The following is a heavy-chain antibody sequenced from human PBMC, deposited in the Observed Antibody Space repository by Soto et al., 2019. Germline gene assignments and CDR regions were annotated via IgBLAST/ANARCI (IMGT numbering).Heavy chain of an antibody. CDR2: IYYSGST. D-gene: IGHD2-2*01. CDR3: ARGDIVVVPAAIQGANWFDP. Sequence: QVQLQESGPGLVKPSETLSLTCTVSGGSISSYYWSWIRQPPGKGLEWIGYIYYSGSTNYNPSIKSRVTISVDTSKNQFSLKLSSVTAADTAVYYCARGDIVVVPAAIQGANWFDPWGQGTLVTVSS. CDR1: GGSISSYY. V-gene: IGHV4-59*01. J-gene: IGHJ5*02.